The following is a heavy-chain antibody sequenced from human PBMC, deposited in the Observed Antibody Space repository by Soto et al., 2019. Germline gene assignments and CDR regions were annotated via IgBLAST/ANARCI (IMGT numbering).Heavy chain of an antibody. CDR1: GGSISSYY. Sequence: PSETLSLTCTVSGGSISSYYWSWIRQPPGKGLEWIGYIYYSGSTNYNPSLKSRVTISVDTSKNQFSLKLSSVTAADTAVYYCARQRRLSQNYYYYYMDVWGKGTTVTVSS. D-gene: IGHD6-25*01. CDR3: ARQRRLSQNYYYYYMDV. V-gene: IGHV4-59*08. J-gene: IGHJ6*03. CDR2: IYYSGST.